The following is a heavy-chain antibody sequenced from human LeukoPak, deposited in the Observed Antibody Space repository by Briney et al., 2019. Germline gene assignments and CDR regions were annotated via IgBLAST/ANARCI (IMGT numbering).Heavy chain of an antibody. D-gene: IGHD6-6*01. CDR3: ARAAFDDISSSGEWMGDY. J-gene: IGHJ4*02. CDR2: ISYDGSNK. CDR1: GFTFSSYA. V-gene: IGHV3-30-3*01. Sequence: GRSLRLSCAASGFTFSSYAMHWVRQAPGKGLEWVAVISYDGSNKYYADSVKGRFTISRDNSKNTLYLQMNSLRAEDTAVYYCARAAFDDISSSGEWMGDYWGQGTLVTVSS.